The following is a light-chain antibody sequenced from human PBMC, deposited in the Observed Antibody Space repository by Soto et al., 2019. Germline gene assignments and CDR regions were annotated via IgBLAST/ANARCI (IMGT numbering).Light chain of an antibody. V-gene: IGKV3-20*01. J-gene: IGKJ4*01. CDR1: QSVSSTY. CDR2: GAS. Sequence: EIVLTQSPGTLSLSPGERATLSCRASQSVSSTYLAWYQQKLGLAPRLLIFGASNRVPGIPDRFSGSGSGTDFTLTISRLEPEDFAVYYCQQYVSSPLTFGGGTKVEIK. CDR3: QQYVSSPLT.